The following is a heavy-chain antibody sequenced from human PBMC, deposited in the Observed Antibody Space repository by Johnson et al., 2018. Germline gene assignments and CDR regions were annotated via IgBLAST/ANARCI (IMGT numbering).Heavy chain of an antibody. CDR3: VRTVNIHWRNAFHI. V-gene: IGHV3-74*01. CDR2: INTDGSNI. CDR1: GFTFSNYW. Sequence: VQLQESGGGLVQPGGSLRLSCVASGFTFSNYWMHWVRQASGKGLVWVSRINTDGSNIGYADSVKGRFAMSRDNAKNTLYLQMDSRRAEDTAVYYCVRTVNIHWRNAFHIWGQGTMVTVSS. J-gene: IGHJ3*02. D-gene: IGHD1-1*01.